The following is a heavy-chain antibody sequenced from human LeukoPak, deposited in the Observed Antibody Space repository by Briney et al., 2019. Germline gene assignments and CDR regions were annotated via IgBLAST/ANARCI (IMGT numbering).Heavy chain of an antibody. CDR2: ISSSSSTI. J-gene: IGHJ4*02. CDR3: ARGVGGAPNYFDY. V-gene: IGHV3-48*01. D-gene: IGHD3-16*01. CDR1: GFAFRTYG. Sequence: GGSLRLSCAASGFAFRTYGIHWVRQAPGKGLEWVSYISSSSSTIYFADSVKGRFTISRDNAKNSLSLQMNSLRAEDTAVYYCARGVGGAPNYFDYWGQGTLVTVSS.